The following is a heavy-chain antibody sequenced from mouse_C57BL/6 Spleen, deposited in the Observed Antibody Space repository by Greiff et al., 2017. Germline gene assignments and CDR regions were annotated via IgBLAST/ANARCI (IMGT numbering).Heavy chain of an antibody. CDR3: ATITTVVDPYFDY. V-gene: IGHV1-4*01. CDR2: INPSSGYT. Sequence: QVQLKESGAELARPGASVKMSCKASGYTFTSYTMHWVKQRPGQGLEWIGYINPSSGYTKYNQKFKDKATLTADKSSSTAYMQLSSLTSEDSAVYYCATITTVVDPYFDYWGQGTTLTVSS. CDR1: GYTFTSYT. D-gene: IGHD1-1*01. J-gene: IGHJ2*01.